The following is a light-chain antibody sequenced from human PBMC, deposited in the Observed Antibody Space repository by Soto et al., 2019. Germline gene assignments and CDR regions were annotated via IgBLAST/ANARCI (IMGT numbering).Light chain of an antibody. V-gene: IGKV1-27*01. CDR2: AAS. J-gene: IGKJ3*01. CDR3: QKYSSVPV. Sequence: DIPMTQSPTSLSASVGDRVTITCRASQDIRNFVAWYQQKPGKAPKLLIYAASTLQSGVPSRFSGSGSGPDFTLTINSLQPEDVATYSCQKYSSVPVFGPGTKVEIK. CDR1: QDIRNF.